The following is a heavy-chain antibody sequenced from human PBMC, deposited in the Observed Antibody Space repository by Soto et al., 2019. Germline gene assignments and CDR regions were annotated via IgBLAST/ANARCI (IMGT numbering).Heavy chain of an antibody. CDR3: AKGVSSSWYFLEYFDY. Sequence: SGGSLRLSCAASGFTFSSYGMHWVRQAPGKGLEWVAVISYDGSNKYYADSVKGRFTISRDNSKNTLYLQMNSLRAEDTAVYYCAKGVSSSWYFLEYFDYWGQGTLVTVSS. V-gene: IGHV3-30*18. CDR1: GFTFSSYG. D-gene: IGHD6-13*01. J-gene: IGHJ4*02. CDR2: ISYDGSNK.